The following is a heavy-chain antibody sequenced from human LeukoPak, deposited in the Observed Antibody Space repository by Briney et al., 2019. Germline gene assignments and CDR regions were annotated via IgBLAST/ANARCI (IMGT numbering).Heavy chain of an antibody. CDR2: IWYDGSNK. CDR1: GFTFSSYG. V-gene: IGHV3-33*01. D-gene: IGHD3-3*01. Sequence: GGSLRLSCAASGFTFSSYGMHWVSQAPGKGLEWAAVIWYDGSNKYYADSVKGRFTISRDNSKNTLYLQMNSLRAEDTAVYYCARESEGGVVIKYYFDYWGQGTLVTVSS. CDR3: ARESEGGVVIKYYFDY. J-gene: IGHJ4*02.